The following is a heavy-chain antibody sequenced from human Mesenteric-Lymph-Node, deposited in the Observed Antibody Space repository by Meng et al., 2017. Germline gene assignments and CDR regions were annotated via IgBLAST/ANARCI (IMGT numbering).Heavy chain of an antibody. Sequence: QVQLQQWGAGLFKPSETLYLTCAVYGGSFSANYWSWVRQPPGKGLEWVGEIFHDGSTNYNPSLKSRLTISVDTSRNQFSLKMTSVTAADTAVYYCASARWDHWGQGTLVTVSS. CDR2: IFHDGST. D-gene: IGHD4-23*01. V-gene: IGHV4-34*12. CDR1: GGSFSANY. J-gene: IGHJ4*02. CDR3: ASARWDH.